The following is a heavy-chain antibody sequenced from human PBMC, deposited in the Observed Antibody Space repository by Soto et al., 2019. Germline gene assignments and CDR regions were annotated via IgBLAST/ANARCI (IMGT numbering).Heavy chain of an antibody. D-gene: IGHD3-22*01. CDR2: IYYSGST. CDR1: GGSISSYY. CDR3: ATIEDSSGPYPPSWYFDL. Sequence: QVQLQESGPGLVKPSETLSLTCTVSGGSISSYYWSWIRQPPGKGLEWIGYIYYSGSTNYNPSLKSRVTISVDTSKNQFSLKLSSVTAADTAVYYCATIEDSSGPYPPSWYFDLWGRGTLVTVSS. V-gene: IGHV4-59*01. J-gene: IGHJ2*01.